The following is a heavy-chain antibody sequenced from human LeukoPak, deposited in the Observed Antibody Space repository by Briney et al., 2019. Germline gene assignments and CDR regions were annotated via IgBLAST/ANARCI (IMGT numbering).Heavy chain of an antibody. V-gene: IGHV4-34*01. J-gene: IGHJ3*02. CDR2: INHSGST. CDR1: GGSFSGYY. CDR3: ARPYCSSTSCWDSAFDI. D-gene: IGHD2-2*01. Sequence: SETLSLTCAVYGGSFSGYYWSWIRQPPGKGLEWIGEINHSGSTNYNPSLKSQVTISVDTSKNQFSLKLSSVTAADTAVYYCARPYCSSTSCWDSAFDIWGQGTMVTVSS.